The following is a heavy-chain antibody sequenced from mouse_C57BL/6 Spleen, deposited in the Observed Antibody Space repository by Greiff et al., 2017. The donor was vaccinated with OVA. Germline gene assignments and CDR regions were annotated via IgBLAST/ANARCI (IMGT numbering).Heavy chain of an antibody. J-gene: IGHJ2*01. CDR3: ASVGQYFDY. CDR1: GYPFPSYW. CDR2: IDPSDWYT. Sequence: QVQLQPPGAELVMPGALVKLFCKASGYPFPSYWKHWVKPRPGQGPEWIGEIDPSDWYTYYNQKFKGKSTLTVAKSSSTAYMQLSSLTSEDSAVYYCASVGQYFDYWGQGTTLTVSS. V-gene: IGHV1-69*01. D-gene: IGHD3-3*01.